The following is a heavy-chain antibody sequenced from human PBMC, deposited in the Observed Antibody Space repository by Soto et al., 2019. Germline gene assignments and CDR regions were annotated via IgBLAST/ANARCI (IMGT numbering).Heavy chain of an antibody. CDR1: GFTFSTYS. J-gene: IGHJ6*03. V-gene: IGHV3-48*01. CDR2: ISTTGSTI. D-gene: IGHD2-15*01. Sequence: EVQLVESGGGLVQPGGSLRLSCAASGFTFSTYSMNWVRQAPGKGLEWVSYISTTGSTIYYADSVKGRFTISRDNAKNSLYLLMTSLKAQDTAAYYCARYKGYCSGGSCYYYYYMDVWDNGTTVTVSS. CDR3: ARYKGYCSGGSCYYYYYMDV.